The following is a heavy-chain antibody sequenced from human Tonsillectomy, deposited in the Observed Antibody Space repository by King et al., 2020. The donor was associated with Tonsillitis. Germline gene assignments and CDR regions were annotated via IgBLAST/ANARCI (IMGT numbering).Heavy chain of an antibody. CDR2: INPNSGGT. Sequence: QLVQSGTEVKKPGASVKVSCKASGYTFTDYYMHWVRQAPGQGLEWMGWINPNSGGTNYAQKFQGWVTMTRDTSISTAYMEMSRLTSDDTAVYYCASGRMAAADTRLFDYWGQGTLVSVSS. J-gene: IGHJ4*02. CDR1: GYTFTDYY. D-gene: IGHD2-15*01. V-gene: IGHV1-2*04. CDR3: ASGRMAAADTRLFDY.